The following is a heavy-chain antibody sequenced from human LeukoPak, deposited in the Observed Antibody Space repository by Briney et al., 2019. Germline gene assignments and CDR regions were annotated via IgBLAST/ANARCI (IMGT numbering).Heavy chain of an antibody. D-gene: IGHD4-11*01. CDR2: ISGSGGST. J-gene: IGHJ4*02. V-gene: IGHV3-23*01. Sequence: TGGSLRLSCAASGFTFSSYAMSWVRQAPGKGLEWVSAISGSGGSTYYADSVKGRFTISRDNSKNTLYLQMNSLRAEDTAVYYCARDLDYSTGFDYWGQGTLVTVSS. CDR3: ARDLDYSTGFDY. CDR1: GFTFSSYA.